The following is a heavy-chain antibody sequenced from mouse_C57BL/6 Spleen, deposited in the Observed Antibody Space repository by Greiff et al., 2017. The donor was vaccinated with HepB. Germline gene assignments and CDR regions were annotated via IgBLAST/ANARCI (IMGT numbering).Heavy chain of an antibody. CDR3: ARGNYDYDWGFAY. CDR1: GYAFSSSW. V-gene: IGHV1-82*01. Sequence: VQLQQSGPELVKPGASVKISCKASGYAFSSSWMNWVKQRPGKGLEWIGRIYPGDGDTNYNGKFKGKATLTADKSSSTAYMQLSSLTSEDSAVYFCARGNYDYDWGFAYWGQGTLVTVSA. J-gene: IGHJ3*01. D-gene: IGHD2-4*01. CDR2: IYPGDGDT.